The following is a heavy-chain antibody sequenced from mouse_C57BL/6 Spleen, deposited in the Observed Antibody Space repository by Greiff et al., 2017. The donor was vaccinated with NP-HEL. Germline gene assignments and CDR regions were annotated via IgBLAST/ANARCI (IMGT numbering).Heavy chain of an antibody. V-gene: IGHV1-54*01. D-gene: IGHD1-1*01. CDR1: GYAFTNYL. J-gene: IGHJ2*01. CDR3: ARSYYYYGSSLYYFDY. CDR2: INPGSGGT. Sequence: VQLQQSGAELVRPGTSVKVSCKASGYAFTNYLIEWVKQRPGQGLEWIGVINPGSGGTNYNEQFKGKATLTAEKSSSTAYMQLSSLTSEDSAVYFCARSYYYYGSSLYYFDYWGQGTTLTVSS.